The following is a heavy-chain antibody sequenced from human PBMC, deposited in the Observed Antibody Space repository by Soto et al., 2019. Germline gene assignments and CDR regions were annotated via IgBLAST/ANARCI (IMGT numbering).Heavy chain of an antibody. J-gene: IGHJ2*01. CDR1: GGSISSSSYY. D-gene: IGHD2-2*02. Sequence: QLQLQESGPGLVKPSETLSLTCTVSGGSISSSSYYWGWIRQPPGKGLEWIGSIYYSGSTYYNPSLKSRVTISVDTSKNQFSLKLSSVTAADTAVYYCASAGDSYTENYWYFDLWGRGTLVTVSS. V-gene: IGHV4-39*01. CDR3: ASAGDSYTENYWYFDL. CDR2: IYYSGST.